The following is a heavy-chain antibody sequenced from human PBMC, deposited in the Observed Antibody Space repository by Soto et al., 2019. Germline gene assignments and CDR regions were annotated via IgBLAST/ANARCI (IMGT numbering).Heavy chain of an antibody. CDR1: GGTSSSYA. Sequence: QVQLVQSGAEVRQPASSVKVSCKTSGGTSSSYAISWVRQAPGQGLEWMGGIVPIVDTSTYAQKFQGRVTITADESTSTVYMELSSLRSDDTAVYYCVRVVAIPGYPDNWGQGTLVTVSS. V-gene: IGHV1-69*12. J-gene: IGHJ4*02. CDR2: IVPIVDTS. CDR3: VRVVAIPGYPDN. D-gene: IGHD5-12*01.